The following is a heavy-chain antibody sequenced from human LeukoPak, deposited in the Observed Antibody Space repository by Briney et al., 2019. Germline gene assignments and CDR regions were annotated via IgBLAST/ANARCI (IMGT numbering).Heavy chain of an antibody. J-gene: IGHJ5*02. CDR3: AKEAASVALRGFDP. CDR1: GFTFSSYA. CDR2: ISGSGDNT. V-gene: IGHV3-23*01. D-gene: IGHD6-19*01. Sequence: PGGSLRLSCAASGFTFSSYAMSWVRQAPGKGLEWVSAISGSGDNTHYADSVRGRFTISRDNSGNTLYLQMSSLRAEDTALYYCAKEAASVALRGFDPWGQGTPVTVSS.